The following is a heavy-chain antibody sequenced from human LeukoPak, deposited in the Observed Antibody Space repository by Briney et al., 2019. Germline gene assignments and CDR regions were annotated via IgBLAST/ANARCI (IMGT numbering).Heavy chain of an antibody. D-gene: IGHD5-18*01. V-gene: IGHV3-21*01. CDR3: AGGYSYGYY. CDR2: ITSSSSYA. J-gene: IGHJ4*02. Sequence: GGSLRLSCEASGFTFSTYNMNWVRQAPGKRLEWVSSITSSSSYAFYADSVKGRFTISRDNAKSSLYLQMNNLRAEDTAVYYCAGGYSYGYYWGQGTLVTVSS. CDR1: GFTFSTYN.